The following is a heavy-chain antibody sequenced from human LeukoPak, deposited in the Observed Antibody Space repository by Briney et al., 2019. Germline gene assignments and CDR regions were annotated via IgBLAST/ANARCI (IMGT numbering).Heavy chain of an antibody. J-gene: IGHJ4*02. CDR3: AREAAEWELLGGLDY. D-gene: IGHD1-26*01. Sequence: ASVKVSCKASGYTFTGYYMHWVRQAPGQGLEWMGRINPNSGGTNYAQKFRGRVTMTRDTSISTAYMELSRLRSDDTAVYYCAREAAEWELLGGLDYWGQGTLVTVSS. V-gene: IGHV1-2*06. CDR1: GYTFTGYY. CDR2: INPNSGGT.